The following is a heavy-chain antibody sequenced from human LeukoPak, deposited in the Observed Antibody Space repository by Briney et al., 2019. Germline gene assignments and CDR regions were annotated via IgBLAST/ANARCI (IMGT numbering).Heavy chain of an antibody. CDR1: GFTSSSYE. V-gene: IGHV3-48*03. CDR2: ISSSGDSI. CDR3: ARDRYGGENY. J-gene: IGHJ4*02. D-gene: IGHD4-23*01. Sequence: GGSLRLSCVASGFTSSSYEMNWVRQAPGKGLEWVSYISSSGDSIYYADSVKGRFTISRDNAKKSLYLQMNSLRHEDTAVYYCARDRYGGENYWGQGTLVTVSS.